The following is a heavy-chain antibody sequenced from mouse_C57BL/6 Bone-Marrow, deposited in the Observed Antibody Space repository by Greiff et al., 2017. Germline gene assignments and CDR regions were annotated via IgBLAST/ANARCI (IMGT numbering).Heavy chain of an antibody. CDR3: ARRWAFDY. D-gene: IGHD2-3*01. CDR2: IYPRDGST. J-gene: IGHJ2*01. CDR1: GYTFTSYD. Sequence: QVQLKESGPELVKPGASVKLSCKASGYTFTSYDINWVKQRPGQGLEWIGWIYPRDGSTKYNEKFKGKATWTVDTSSSTAYMELHSLTSEDSAVYFCARRWAFDYWGQGTTLTVSS. V-gene: IGHV1-85*01.